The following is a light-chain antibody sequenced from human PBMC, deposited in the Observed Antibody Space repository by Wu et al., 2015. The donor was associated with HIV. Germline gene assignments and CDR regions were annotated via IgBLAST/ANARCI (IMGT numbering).Light chain of an antibody. CDR3: QQYNNWPYS. V-gene: IGKV3-20*01. CDR1: QSVSSSY. Sequence: EIVLTQSPGTLSLSPGERATLSCRASQSVSSSYLAWYQQKPGQAPRLLIYGASSRATGIPDRFSGSGSGTDFTLTISSLQSEDFAVYYCQQYNNWPYSFGRGDQAGDQT. J-gene: IGKJ2*03. CDR2: GAS.